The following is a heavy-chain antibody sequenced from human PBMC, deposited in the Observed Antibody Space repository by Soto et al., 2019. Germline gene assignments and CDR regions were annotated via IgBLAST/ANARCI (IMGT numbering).Heavy chain of an antibody. J-gene: IGHJ6*02. D-gene: IGHD3-16*01. V-gene: IGHV3-7*01. CDR1: GFSFSTYL. CDR3: VGALTYEVPYYYYGMDV. Sequence: GSLRLSCAASGFSFSTYLMSWVRQAPGKGLEWVANIKQGGNEKFYVDSVKGRFTISRDNDKKSLYLQMDSLRVEDTAVYYCVGALTYEVPYYYYGMDVWGQGTTVTVSS. CDR2: IKQGGNEK.